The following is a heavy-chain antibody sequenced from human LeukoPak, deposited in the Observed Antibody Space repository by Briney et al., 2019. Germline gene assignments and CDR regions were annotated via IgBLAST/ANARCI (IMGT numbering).Heavy chain of an antibody. J-gene: IGHJ4*02. V-gene: IGHV3-23*01. CDR2: MTGSGGNT. D-gene: IGHD2-15*01. CDR3: AKGHQGYCSGVSCYSFDY. CDR1: GFTFSSYA. Sequence: PGGSLRLSCAASGFTFSSYAMNWVRQAPGKGLEWVSAMTGSGGNTYSADSVKGRFTISRDNSKNTLYLQMNSLRAEDTAVYYCAKGHQGYCSGVSCYSFDYWGQGTLVAVSS.